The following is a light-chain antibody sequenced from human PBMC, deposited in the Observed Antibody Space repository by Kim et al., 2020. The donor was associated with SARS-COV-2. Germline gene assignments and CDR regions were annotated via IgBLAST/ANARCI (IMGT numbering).Light chain of an antibody. CDR2: RAS. V-gene: IGKV3-20*01. CDR1: QSFSRY. Sequence: SLSPGERATLSCRASQSFSRYLAWYQQKPRQAPRLLMYRASSRATGIPDRFSGSGSGTDFSLTISRLEPEDFAMYYCQQYASPPYTFGQGTKLEI. J-gene: IGKJ2*01. CDR3: QQYASPPYT.